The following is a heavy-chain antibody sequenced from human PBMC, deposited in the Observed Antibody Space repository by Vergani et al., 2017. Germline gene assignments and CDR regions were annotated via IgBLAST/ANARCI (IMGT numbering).Heavy chain of an antibody. CDR1: GGTFSSYA. J-gene: IGHJ6*02. D-gene: IGHD2-15*01. Sequence: QVQLVQSGAEVKKPGSSVKVSCKASGGTFSSYAISWVRQAPGQGLEWMGRIIPIFGTANYAQKFQGRVTITADESTSTAYMELSSLRSEDTAVYYCARDHLAVVVVVAARGYYYGMDVWGQGTTVTVSS. V-gene: IGHV1-69*18. CDR3: ARDHLAVVVVVAARGYYYGMDV. CDR2: IIPIFGTA.